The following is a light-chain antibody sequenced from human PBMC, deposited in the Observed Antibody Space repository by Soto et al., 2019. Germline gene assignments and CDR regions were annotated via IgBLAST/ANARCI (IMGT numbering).Light chain of an antibody. CDR1: QSVSSSS. V-gene: IGKV3-20*01. J-gene: IGKJ1*01. CDR3: QQYDTSPPT. Sequence: EIVFTQSPGTLSASPGERVTLCCRASQSVSSSSLAWYQQKPGQAPRLLIYAASSRATGIPDRFSGSGSGTDFTLTISRLEPEDFAVYSCQQYDTSPPTFGQGTKVDIK. CDR2: AAS.